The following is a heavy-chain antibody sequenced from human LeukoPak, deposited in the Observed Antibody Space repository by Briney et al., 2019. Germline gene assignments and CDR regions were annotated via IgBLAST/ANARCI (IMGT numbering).Heavy chain of an antibody. CDR1: GGSFSGYY. J-gene: IGHJ4*02. CDR2: INHSGST. V-gene: IGHV4-34*01. D-gene: IGHD3-10*01. Sequence: PSETLSLTCAVYGGSFSGYYWGWIRQPPGKGLEWIGEINHSGSTNYNPSLKSRVTISVDTSKNQFSLKLSSVTAADTAVYYCARRVRGVIPCDYWGQGTLVTVSS. CDR3: ARRVRGVIPCDY.